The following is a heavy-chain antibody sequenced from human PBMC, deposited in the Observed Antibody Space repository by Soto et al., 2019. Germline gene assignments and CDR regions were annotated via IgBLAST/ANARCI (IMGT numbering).Heavy chain of an antibody. CDR3: ARDLMTTVTTRRCYYYYYGMDV. Sequence: ASVKVSCKASGYTFTSYYIHWVRQAPGQGLEWMGVINPSGGSTSNAKKFQGRVTMTRDTSTSTVYIQMSSLRSEDTAVYYCARDLMTTVTTRRCYYYYYGMDVWGQGTTVTVSS. V-gene: IGHV1-46*01. CDR1: GYTFTSYY. D-gene: IGHD4-4*01. J-gene: IGHJ6*02. CDR2: INPSGGST.